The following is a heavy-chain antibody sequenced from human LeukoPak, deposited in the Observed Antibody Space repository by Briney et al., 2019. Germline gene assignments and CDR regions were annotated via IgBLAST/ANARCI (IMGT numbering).Heavy chain of an antibody. Sequence: ASVKVSCKASGYSFTSYYMHWVRQAPGQGLEWMGIINPSGGSTSYAQKFQGRVTMTRDTSTSTVYMELSSLRSEDTAVYYCARVVDSYDSSDYPNEYYFDYWGQGALVTVSS. CDR1: GYSFTSYY. V-gene: IGHV1-46*01. J-gene: IGHJ4*02. CDR2: INPSGGST. CDR3: ARVVDSYDSSDYPNEYYFDY. D-gene: IGHD3-22*01.